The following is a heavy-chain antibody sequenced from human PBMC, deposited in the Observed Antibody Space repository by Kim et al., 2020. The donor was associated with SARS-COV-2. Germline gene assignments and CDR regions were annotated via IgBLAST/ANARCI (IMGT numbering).Heavy chain of an antibody. V-gene: IGHV4-59*01. CDR3: ARYRMVRGVITNWFDP. CDR2: IYYSGST. Sequence: SETLSLICTVSGGSISSYYWSWIRQPPGKGLEWIGYIYYSGSTNYNPSLKSRVTISVDTSKNQFSLKLSSVTAADTAVYYCARYRMVRGVITNWFDPWGQGTLVTVSS. J-gene: IGHJ5*02. D-gene: IGHD3-10*01. CDR1: GGSISSYY.